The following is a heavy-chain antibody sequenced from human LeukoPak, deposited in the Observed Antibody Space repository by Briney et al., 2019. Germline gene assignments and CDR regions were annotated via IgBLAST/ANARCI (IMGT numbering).Heavy chain of an antibody. CDR2: INPNSGGT. CDR1: GYTFTGYY. D-gene: IGHD3-16*02. V-gene: IGHV1-2*02. Sequence: ASVKVSCKASGYTFTGYYMHWVRQAPGQGLEWLGWINPNSGGTNYAQKFQGRVTMTRDTSISTAYMELSRLRSDDTAGYYCAREGPLRLGELLFGKGGQGTLVTVSS. J-gene: IGHJ4*02. CDR3: AREGPLRLGELLFGK.